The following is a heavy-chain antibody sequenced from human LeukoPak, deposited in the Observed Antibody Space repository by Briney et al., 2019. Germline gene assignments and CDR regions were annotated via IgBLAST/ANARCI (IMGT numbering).Heavy chain of an antibody. D-gene: IGHD5-12*01. Sequence: GGSLRLSCAASEFAFSSYWMHWVRQAPGKGLEWVANIKQDGSQKYYVDSVKGRFTISRDNAKNSLYLQMNSLRAEDTAVYYCARDSYSGYDTTPDYWGKGTLVTVSS. V-gene: IGHV3-7*03. J-gene: IGHJ4*02. CDR3: ARDSYSGYDTTPDY. CDR1: EFAFSSYW. CDR2: IKQDGSQK.